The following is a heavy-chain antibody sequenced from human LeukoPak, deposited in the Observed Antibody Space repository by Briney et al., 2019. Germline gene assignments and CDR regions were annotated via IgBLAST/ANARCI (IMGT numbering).Heavy chain of an antibody. D-gene: IGHD5-18*01. V-gene: IGHV1-3*01. CDR2: INAGNGNT. CDR3: ARDRSGYSYGYFDY. Sequence: GASVKVSCTASGYTFTSYAMHWVRQAPGQRLEWMGWINAGNGNTKYSQKFQGRVTITRDTSASTAYMELSSLRSEDTAVYYCARDRSGYSYGYFDYWGQGTLVTVSS. CDR1: GYTFTSYA. J-gene: IGHJ4*02.